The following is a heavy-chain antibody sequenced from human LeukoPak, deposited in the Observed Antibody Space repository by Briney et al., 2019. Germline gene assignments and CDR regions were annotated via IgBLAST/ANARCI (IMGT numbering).Heavy chain of an antibody. J-gene: IGHJ3*02. Sequence: RGSLRLSCAASGFTVSSNYMSWVRQAPGKGLEWVSVFYSGGSTYYADSVKGRFTISRDNSKNTLYLQMNSLRAEDTAVYYCARDGAGYCSGGSCSAYCGGDCSGAFDIWGQGTMVTVSS. CDR3: ARDGAGYCSGGSCSAYCGGDCSGAFDI. D-gene: IGHD2-15*01. CDR2: FYSGGST. CDR1: GFTVSSNY. V-gene: IGHV3-53*01.